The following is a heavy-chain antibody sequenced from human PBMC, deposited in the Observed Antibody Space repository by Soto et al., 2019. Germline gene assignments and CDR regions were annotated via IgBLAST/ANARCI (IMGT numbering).Heavy chain of an antibody. CDR2: ISSSSSTI. Sequence: GGSLRLSRAASGFTFSSYSMNWVRQAPGKGLEWVSYISSSSSTIYYADSVKGRFTISRDNAKNSLYLQMISLRAEDTAVYYCAREHYGDYADYWGQGTLVTVSS. CDR1: GFTFSSYS. V-gene: IGHV3-48*01. J-gene: IGHJ4*02. D-gene: IGHD4-17*01. CDR3: AREHYGDYADY.